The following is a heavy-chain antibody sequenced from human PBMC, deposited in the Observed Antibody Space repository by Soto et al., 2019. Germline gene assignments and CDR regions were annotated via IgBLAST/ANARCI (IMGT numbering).Heavy chain of an antibody. D-gene: IGHD3-3*01. Sequence: PGGSLRLSCAASGFTFSSYEMNWVRQAPGKGLEWVSYISSSGSTIYYADSVKGRFTISRDNAKNSLYLQMNSLRAEDTAVYYCASFTIFGVVLDYWGQGTLVTVSS. J-gene: IGHJ4*02. CDR3: ASFTIFGVVLDY. V-gene: IGHV3-48*03. CDR2: ISSSGSTI. CDR1: GFTFSSYE.